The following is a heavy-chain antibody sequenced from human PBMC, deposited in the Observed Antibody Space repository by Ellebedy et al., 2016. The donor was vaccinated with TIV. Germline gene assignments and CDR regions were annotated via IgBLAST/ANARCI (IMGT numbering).Heavy chain of an antibody. CDR3: TTYTGTAHFDY. D-gene: IGHD3-10*01. CDR1: GFIFSTYW. Sequence: GESLKISCTASGFIFSTYWMSWVRQAPGKGLEWVANIKEDGSEKYYVDSVKGRFTISRDNAKNSLYLQMNSLKTEDTAVYYCTTYTGTAHFDYWGQGTLVTVSS. J-gene: IGHJ4*02. CDR2: IKEDGSEK. V-gene: IGHV3-7*03.